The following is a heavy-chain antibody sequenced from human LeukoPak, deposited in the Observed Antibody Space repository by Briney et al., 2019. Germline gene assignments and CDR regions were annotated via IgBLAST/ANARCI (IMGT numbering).Heavy chain of an antibody. CDR3: ASFPWDLRPT. J-gene: IGHJ4*02. CDR2: ISYDGSNK. V-gene: IGHV3-30-3*01. CDR1: GFTFSSYA. D-gene: IGHD1-26*01. Sequence: PGRSLRLSCAASGFTFSSYAMHWVRQAPGKELEWVAVISYDGSNKYYADSVKGRFTISRDNAKNSLYLQMNSLRAEDTAVYYCASFPWDLRPTWGQGTLVSVAS.